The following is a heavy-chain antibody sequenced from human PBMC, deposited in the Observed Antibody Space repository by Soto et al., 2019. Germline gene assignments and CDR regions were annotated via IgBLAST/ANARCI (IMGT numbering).Heavy chain of an antibody. Sequence: GGSLRLSCAASGFIFNRWAMNWVRQGPGKGLEWVSYISGSSSSTNYADSVKGRFTISRDNAKNSLYLQLNSLRDEDTGVYYCARDPYSGADPTSDSWGQGPMVTVSS. J-gene: IGHJ4*02. CDR1: GFIFNRWA. D-gene: IGHD4-4*01. CDR3: ARDPYSGADPTSDS. CDR2: ISGSSSST. V-gene: IGHV3-48*02.